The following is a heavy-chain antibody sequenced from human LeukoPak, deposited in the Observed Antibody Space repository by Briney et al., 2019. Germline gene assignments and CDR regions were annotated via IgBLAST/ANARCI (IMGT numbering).Heavy chain of an antibody. CDR3: AKDSYYYDSSGYIPWGLAVDF. Sequence: PGGSLRLSCAASGFTFCNYVINWVRQAPGKGLQWVSTISGSGNSTYYADSVKGRFTVFRDNSKNTLYLQMNSLGADDTATYYCAKDSYYYDSSGYIPWGLAVDFWGQGTMVTVSS. CDR1: GFTFCNYV. V-gene: IGHV3-23*01. J-gene: IGHJ4*01. CDR2: ISGSGNST. D-gene: IGHD3-22*01.